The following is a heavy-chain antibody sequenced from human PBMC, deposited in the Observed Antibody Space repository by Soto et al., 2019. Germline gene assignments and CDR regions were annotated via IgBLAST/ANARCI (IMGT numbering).Heavy chain of an antibody. CDR2: IIPIFGLA. V-gene: IGHV1-69*02. J-gene: IGHJ4*02. D-gene: IGHD5-18*01. Sequence: QVQLVQSGAEVKKPGSSVKLSCRASGGTFSTYTISWVRQAPGQGLEWMGRIIPIFGLANHAHKFQGRVTITADKSTDTAYMEMSSLRSEDTAVYYCAFDVNTGVVYFDPWCQGTLVTVSS. CDR1: GGTFSTYT. CDR3: AFDVNTGVVYFDP.